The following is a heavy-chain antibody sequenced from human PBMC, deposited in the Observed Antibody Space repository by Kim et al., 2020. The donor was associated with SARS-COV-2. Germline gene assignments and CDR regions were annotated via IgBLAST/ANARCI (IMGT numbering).Heavy chain of an antibody. CDR1: GTSINRFY. D-gene: IGHD2-8*02. V-gene: IGHV4-59*01. J-gene: IGHJ6*03. CDR3: ARLHCTGSLCVDSVHFSHIAV. Sequence: SETLSLTCTVSGTSINRFYWSWVRQPPGKGLEWLGYIFSSGGGTNHNPSLKSRATISDDTTSTLVSLILTSVTAADTACSYCARLHCTGSLCVDSVHFSHIAVWGKGTTVAV. CDR2: IFSSGGGT.